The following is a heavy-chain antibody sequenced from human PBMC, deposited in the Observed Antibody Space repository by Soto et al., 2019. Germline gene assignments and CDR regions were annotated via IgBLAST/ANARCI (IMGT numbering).Heavy chain of an antibody. CDR1: GGSISNYY. V-gene: IGHV4-4*07. CDR3: ARGGQAFWSGPFDY. Sequence: SETLSLTCTVSGGSISNYYCNWIRQPAGKGLEWIGRIDTSGSTNYNPSLKSRVTMSVDTSKQEFSLKLSSVTAADTALYYCARGGQAFWSGPFDYWGRGALVTVSS. CDR2: IDTSGST. D-gene: IGHD3-3*01. J-gene: IGHJ4*02.